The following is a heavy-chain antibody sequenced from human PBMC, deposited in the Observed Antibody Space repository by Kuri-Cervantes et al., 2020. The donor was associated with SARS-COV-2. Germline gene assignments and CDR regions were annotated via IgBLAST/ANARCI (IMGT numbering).Heavy chain of an antibody. D-gene: IGHD4-17*01. CDR3: ARGKFYGDYDNTLGY. Sequence: GGSLRLSCAASGFTFSSYDMHWVRQATGKGLEWVSAIGTAGDTYYPGSVKGRFTISRENAKNSLYLQMNSLRSEDTAVYYCARGKFYGDYDNTLGYWGQGTLVTVSS. V-gene: IGHV3-13*01. CDR1: GFTFSSYD. J-gene: IGHJ4*02. CDR2: IGTAGDT.